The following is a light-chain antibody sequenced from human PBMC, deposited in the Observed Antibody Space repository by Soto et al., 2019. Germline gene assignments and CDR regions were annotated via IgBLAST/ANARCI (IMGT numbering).Light chain of an antibody. Sequence: QSVLTQPPSASGSPGQSVTISCTGTSSDVGGYNYVSWYQQYPGRAPKLMIYEVTKRPSGVPDRFSGSKSGNTASLTVSGLQAEDEADYYCSSYAASNNFYFVFGGGTKVHRP. CDR3: SSYAASNNFYFV. CDR1: SSDVGGYNY. J-gene: IGLJ3*02. CDR2: EVT. V-gene: IGLV2-8*01.